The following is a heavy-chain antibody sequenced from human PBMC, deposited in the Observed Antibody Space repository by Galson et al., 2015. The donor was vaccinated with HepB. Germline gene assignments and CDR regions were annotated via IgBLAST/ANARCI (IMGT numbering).Heavy chain of an antibody. Sequence: ETLSLTCTVSGGSISSYYWSWIRQPPGKGLEWIGYIYYSGSTNYNPSLKSRVTISVDTSKNQFSLKLSSVTAADTAVYYCASDLYCSGGSCHTHWGQGTLVTVSS. J-gene: IGHJ4*02. D-gene: IGHD2-15*01. CDR3: ASDLYCSGGSCHTH. CDR2: IYYSGST. CDR1: GGSISSYY. V-gene: IGHV4-59*01.